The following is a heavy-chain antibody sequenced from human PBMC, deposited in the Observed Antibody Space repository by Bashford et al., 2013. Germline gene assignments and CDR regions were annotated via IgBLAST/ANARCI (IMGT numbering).Heavy chain of an antibody. V-gene: IGHV1-69*01. D-gene: IGHD3-3*01. CDR3: ARGGSGYDPPTPHRS. Sequence: SWVRQAPGQGLEWMGGFNPAFGVASYSRDFQGKVTISADESTTTTYLEVHSLRSEDTAVYFCARGGSGYDPPTPHRSWGQGTLVTVSS. CDR2: FNPAFGVA. J-gene: IGHJ4*02.